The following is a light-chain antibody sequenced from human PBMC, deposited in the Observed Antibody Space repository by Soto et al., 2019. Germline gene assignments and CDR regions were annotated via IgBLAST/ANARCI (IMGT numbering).Light chain of an antibody. CDR3: QQYGSSP. V-gene: IGKV3-20*01. CDR2: GAS. Sequence: EIVMTQSPATLSVSPVERATLSCRASQSVSSNLAWYQQKPGQAPRLLIYGASSRATGIPDRFSGSGSGTDFTLTISRLEPEDFAVYYCQQYGSSPFGGGTKVDIK. J-gene: IGKJ4*01. CDR1: QSVSSN.